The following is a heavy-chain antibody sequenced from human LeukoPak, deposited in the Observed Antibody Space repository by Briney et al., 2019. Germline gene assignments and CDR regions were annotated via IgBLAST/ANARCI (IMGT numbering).Heavy chain of an antibody. CDR2: ISSSSTYI. CDR3: VGGLDF. D-gene: IGHD2-15*01. V-gene: IGHV3-21*01. CDR1: GFTFSSYW. Sequence: SGGSLRLSCAASGFTFSSYWMSWVRQAPGKRLEWVSSISSSSTYIHYAGSVKGRFTISRDNAKNSVYLQMNSLRAEDTAVYHCVGGLDFWGQGTLVTVPS. J-gene: IGHJ4*02.